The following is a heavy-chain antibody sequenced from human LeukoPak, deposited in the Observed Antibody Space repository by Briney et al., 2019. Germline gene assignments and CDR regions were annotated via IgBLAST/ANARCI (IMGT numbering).Heavy chain of an antibody. CDR1: GFSFNSYA. CDR2: ITRGGSST. D-gene: IGHD2-15*01. V-gene: IGHV3-23*01. Sequence: GGSLRLSCAASGFSFNSYAMSWVRQAPGKGLEWVSTITRGGSSTFYADSGKGRVTISRANSKNTLYLPMNSLRAEDTAVFYCTRDHPDCRGASCLLFDYWGQGTLVTVSS. CDR3: TRDHPDCRGASCLLFDY. J-gene: IGHJ4*02.